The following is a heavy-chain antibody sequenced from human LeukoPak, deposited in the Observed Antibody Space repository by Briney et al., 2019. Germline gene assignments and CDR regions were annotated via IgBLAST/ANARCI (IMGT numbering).Heavy chain of an antibody. V-gene: IGHV1-8*03. J-gene: IGHJ4*02. CDR1: GYTFTSYD. Sequence: ASVKVSCKASGYTFTSYDINWVRQATGQGLEWMGWMNPNSGNTGYAQKFQGRVTITRNTSISTAYMELSSLRSEDTAVYYCARNLLDYYDSSESSDSGGYYFDYWGQGTLVTVSP. CDR3: ARNLLDYYDSSESSDSGGYYFDY. CDR2: MNPNSGNT. D-gene: IGHD3-22*01.